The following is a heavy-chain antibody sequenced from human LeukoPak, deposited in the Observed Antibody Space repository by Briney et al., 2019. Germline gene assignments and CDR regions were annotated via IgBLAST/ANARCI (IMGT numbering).Heavy chain of an antibody. D-gene: IGHD6-13*01. V-gene: IGHV4-59*06. CDR2: ISYSGST. CDR3: ARRPGTFEYYFDY. Sequence: SETLSLTCTVSGGSISTYYWSWVRQPPGKGLEWIGYISYSGSTFYNPSLKSRLTILIDTSNNQFSLKLSSVTAADTAVYYCARRPGTFEYYFDYWGQGTLVTVSS. CDR1: GGSISTYY. J-gene: IGHJ4*02.